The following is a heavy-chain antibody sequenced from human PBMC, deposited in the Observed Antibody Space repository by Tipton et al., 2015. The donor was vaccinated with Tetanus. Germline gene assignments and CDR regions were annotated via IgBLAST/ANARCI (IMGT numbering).Heavy chain of an antibody. CDR3: ARHPPPYYYGSGSYLDY. CDR1: GGSLRSGDHY. CDR2: IYYSGST. V-gene: IGHV4-39*01. J-gene: IGHJ4*02. Sequence: TLSLTCSVSGGSLRSGDHYWSWIRQPPGKALEWIGSIYYSGSTFYHPSLQSRVTISVDTSKNQFSLRLSSVTAADTAVYFCARHPPPYYYGSGSYLDYWGQGTPVTVSS. D-gene: IGHD3-10*01.